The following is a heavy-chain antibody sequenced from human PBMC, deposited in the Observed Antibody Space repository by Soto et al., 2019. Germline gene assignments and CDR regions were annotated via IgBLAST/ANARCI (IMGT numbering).Heavy chain of an antibody. CDR3: ARDPGADYYFDY. Sequence: XVKVSCKAAVYTITIYYMHWVLQTPEQGLERMAITXPSGGXKSYAQTFQGXXTTNRDTSXRTVTLELSSLRYADTAVYYCARDPGADYYFDYWGKGTLVTVYS. J-gene: IGHJ4*02. CDR2: TXPSGGXK. D-gene: IGHD1-1*01. V-gene: IGHV1-46*03. CDR1: VYTITIYY.